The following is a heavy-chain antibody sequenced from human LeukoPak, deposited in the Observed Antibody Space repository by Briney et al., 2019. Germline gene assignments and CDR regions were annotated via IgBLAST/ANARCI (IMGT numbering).Heavy chain of an antibody. V-gene: IGHV3-48*04. CDR3: ARVRGSGWYFDD. Sequence: PGGSLRLSCVASGFSFSTYNMNWVRQAPGKGLVWVSYISTGSGSIYYADSVKGRFTISRDNAKNSLYLQMNNLRVEDTAVYSCARVRGSGWYFDDWGQGTLVTVSS. CDR1: GFSFSTYN. CDR2: ISTGSGSI. J-gene: IGHJ4*02. D-gene: IGHD6-19*01.